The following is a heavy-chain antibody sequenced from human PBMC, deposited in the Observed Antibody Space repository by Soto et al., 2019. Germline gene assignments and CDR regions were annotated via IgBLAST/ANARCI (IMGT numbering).Heavy chain of an antibody. J-gene: IGHJ4*02. CDR3: ARGPPKWGFDY. V-gene: IGHV1-8*02. D-gene: IGHD7-27*01. CDR1: GYTFTSYG. CDR2: MSSSSGHT. Sequence: ASVKVSCKASGYTFTSYGISWVRQATGQGPEWMGWMSSSSGHTGYAQKFQGRITMTRNTSISTAYMELSSLRSEDTAVYYCARGPPKWGFDYWGQGVLVTVSS.